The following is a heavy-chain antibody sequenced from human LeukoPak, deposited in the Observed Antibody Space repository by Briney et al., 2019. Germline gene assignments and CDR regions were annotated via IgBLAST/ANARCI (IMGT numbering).Heavy chain of an antibody. CDR1: GGSISSYY. J-gene: IGHJ4*02. D-gene: IGHD3-22*01. CDR3: ATTYYYDSSGYYHSNDY. V-gene: IGHV4-4*07. CDR2: IYTSGST. Sequence: SETLSLTCTVSGGSISSYYWSWIRQPAGKGLEWIGRIYTSGSTNYNPSLKSRVTMSVDTSKNQSSLKLSSVTAADTAVYYCATTYYYDSSGYYHSNDYWGQGTLVTVSS.